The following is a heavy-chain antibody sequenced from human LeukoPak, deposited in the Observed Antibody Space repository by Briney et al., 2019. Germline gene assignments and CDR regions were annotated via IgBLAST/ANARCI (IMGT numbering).Heavy chain of an antibody. D-gene: IGHD3-10*01. Sequence: QSGGSLRLSCAASGFTFSSYGMHWVRQAPGKGLEWVAVMSYDGSNKYYADSVKGRFTISRDNSKNTLYLQMNSLRAEDTAVYYCAKSLRSVTMVRGVISQNDAFDIWGQGTMVTVSS. V-gene: IGHV3-30*18. CDR3: AKSLRSVTMVRGVISQNDAFDI. J-gene: IGHJ3*02. CDR1: GFTFSSYG. CDR2: MSYDGSNK.